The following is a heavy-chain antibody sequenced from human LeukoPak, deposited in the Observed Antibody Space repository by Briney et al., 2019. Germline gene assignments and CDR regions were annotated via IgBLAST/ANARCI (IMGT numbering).Heavy chain of an antibody. D-gene: IGHD6-13*01. V-gene: IGHV3-30*02. CDR1: GFTFSSYG. CDR2: IRSDGSNK. J-gene: IGHJ4*02. CDR3: ANPPLRGYSSSWYNF. Sequence: GGSLRLSCAASGFTFSSYGMHWVRQAPGKGLEWVAFIRSDGSNKYYADSVKGRFTIPRDNSKNTLYLQMNSLRAEDTAVYYCANPPLRGYSSSWYNFWGQGTLVTVSS.